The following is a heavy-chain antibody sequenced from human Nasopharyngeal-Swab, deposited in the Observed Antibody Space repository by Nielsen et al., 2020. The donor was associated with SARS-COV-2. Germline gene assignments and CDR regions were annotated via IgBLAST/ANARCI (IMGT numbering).Heavy chain of an antibody. V-gene: IGHV1-18*01. D-gene: IGHD3-16*02. J-gene: IGHJ4*02. CDR1: GYTFTSYG. Sequence: ASVKVSCKASGYTFTSYGISWVRQAPGQGLEWMGWISAYNGNTNYAQKLQGRVTMTTDTSKSTAYMELRSLRSDDTAVYYCARDLEQTYYDYVWGSYRPFDYWGQGTLVTVSS. CDR3: ARDLEQTYYDYVWGSYRPFDY. CDR2: ISAYNGNT.